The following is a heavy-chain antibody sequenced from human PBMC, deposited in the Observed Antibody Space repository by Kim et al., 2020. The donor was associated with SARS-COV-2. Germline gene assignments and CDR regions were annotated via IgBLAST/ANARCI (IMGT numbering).Heavy chain of an antibody. Sequence: GGSLRLSCAASGFTFSSYGMHWVRQAPGKGLEWVAVISYDGSNKYYADSVKGRFTISRDNSKNTLYLQMNSLRAEDTAVYYCARDNDYYGSGSYLNWFDPWGQGTLVTVSS. J-gene: IGHJ5*02. CDR2: ISYDGSNK. CDR1: GFTFSSYG. V-gene: IGHV3-33*05. CDR3: ARDNDYYGSGSYLNWFDP. D-gene: IGHD3-10*01.